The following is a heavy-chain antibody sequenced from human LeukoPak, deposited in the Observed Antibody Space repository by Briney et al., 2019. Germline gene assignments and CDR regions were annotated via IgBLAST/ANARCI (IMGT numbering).Heavy chain of an antibody. D-gene: IGHD3-10*01. Sequence: GGSLRLSCAASGFTFSSYSMNWVRQAPGKGLEWVSSIISSSSYIYYADSVKGRFTISRDNAKNSLYLQMNSLRAEDTAVYYCARDTYYYGSGSYTSYDYWGQGTLVTVSS. CDR1: GFTFSSYS. CDR2: IISSSSYI. CDR3: ARDTYYYGSGSYTSYDY. J-gene: IGHJ4*02. V-gene: IGHV3-21*01.